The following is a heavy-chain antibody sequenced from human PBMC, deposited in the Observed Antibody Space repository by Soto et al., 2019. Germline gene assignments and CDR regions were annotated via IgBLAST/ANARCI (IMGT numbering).Heavy chain of an antibody. CDR2: IIPIFGTA. CDR1: GGTFSSYA. CDR3: ARDHGIAAAVGSLGMDV. J-gene: IGHJ6*02. D-gene: IGHD6-13*01. Sequence: QVQLVQSGAEVKKPGSSVKVSCKASGGTFSSYAISWVLQAPRQGLEWMGGIIPIFGTANNAQKFQGRVTITADESTSTAYMVLSSLRSEDTAVYYCARDHGIAAAVGSLGMDVWGQGTTVTVSS. V-gene: IGHV1-69*01.